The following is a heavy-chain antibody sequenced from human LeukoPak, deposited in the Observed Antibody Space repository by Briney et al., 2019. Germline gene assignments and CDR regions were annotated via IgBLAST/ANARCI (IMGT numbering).Heavy chain of an antibody. D-gene: IGHD4-17*01. CDR3: AKDPYDYGLPFDY. J-gene: IGHJ4*02. V-gene: IGHV3-23*01. Sequence: GGSLRLSYAASGFTFSSYAMSWVRQAPGKGLEWVSAISGSGGSTYYADPVEGRFTISRDNSKNTLYLQMNSLRAEDTAVYYCAKDPYDYGLPFDYWGQGTLVTVSS. CDR2: ISGSGGST. CDR1: GFTFSSYA.